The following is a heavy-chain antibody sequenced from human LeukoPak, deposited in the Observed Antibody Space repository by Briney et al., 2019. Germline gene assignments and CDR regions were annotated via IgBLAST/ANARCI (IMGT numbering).Heavy chain of an antibody. Sequence: ASVKVSCKASGYTFTGYYMHWVRQAPGQGLEWMGRINPNSGGTNYAQKFQGRVTMTRDTSISTAYVELSRLRSDDTAVYYCVGGAPNWGFDFWGQGTLVIVSS. CDR2: INPNSGGT. V-gene: IGHV1-2*06. CDR1: GYTFTGYY. D-gene: IGHD7-27*01. J-gene: IGHJ4*02. CDR3: VGGAPNWGFDF.